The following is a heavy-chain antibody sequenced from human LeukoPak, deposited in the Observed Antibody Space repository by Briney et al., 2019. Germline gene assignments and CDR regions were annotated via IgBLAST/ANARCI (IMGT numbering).Heavy chain of an antibody. Sequence: GGSLRLSCAASGFTFSSYSMNWVRQAPGKGLAWVSYISGSSSTIYYADSVKGRFTISRDNAKNSLYVQMNSLRADDTAVYYCAREPYSSGSYQVDYWGQGTPVTVSS. CDR2: ISGSSSTI. D-gene: IGHD3-10*01. CDR1: GFTFSSYS. CDR3: AREPYSSGSYQVDY. V-gene: IGHV3-48*01. J-gene: IGHJ4*02.